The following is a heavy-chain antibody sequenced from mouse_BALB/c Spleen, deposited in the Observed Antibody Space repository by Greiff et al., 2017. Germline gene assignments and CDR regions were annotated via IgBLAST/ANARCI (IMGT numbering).Heavy chain of an antibody. CDR1: GFTFSDYY. CDR3: ARGEGLRAWFAY. D-gene: IGHD1-1*01. J-gene: IGHJ3*01. Sequence: EVQVVESGGGLVKPGGSLKLSCAASGFTFSDYYMYWVRQTPEKRLEWVATISDGGSYTYYPDSVKGRFTISRDNAKNNLYLQMSSLKSEDTAMYYCARGEGLRAWFAYWGQGTLVTVSA. V-gene: IGHV5-4*02. CDR2: ISDGGSYT.